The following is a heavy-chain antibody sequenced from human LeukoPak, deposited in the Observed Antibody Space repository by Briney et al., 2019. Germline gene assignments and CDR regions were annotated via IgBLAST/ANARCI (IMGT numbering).Heavy chain of an antibody. CDR1: GYTFTNYY. CDR3: ARDSGSYPSDAFDI. D-gene: IGHD1-26*01. J-gene: IGHJ3*02. Sequence: VASVKVSSKASGYTFTNYYMHSVRQAPGQGLEWMGMISTSGGITTYAQKFQGRVTMTRDTATSTVYMELSRIRSEDSAVYYCARDSGSYPSDAFDIWGQGTMVTVYS. V-gene: IGHV1-46*01. CDR2: ISTSGGIT.